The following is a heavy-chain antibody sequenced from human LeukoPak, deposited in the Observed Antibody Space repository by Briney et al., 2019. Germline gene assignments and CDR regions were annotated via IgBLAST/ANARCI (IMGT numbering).Heavy chain of an antibody. CDR1: GGSMSSYY. CDR2: IFYSAGN. V-gene: IGHV4-59*01. Sequence: SETLSLTCAVSGGSMSSYYWSWLRQPPGKGLEGIGYIFYSAGNTSNPPLKSLLTLAQHTSKNHFSLKLSSVTDADTAVYYCARVNCGGDCYYNLGTYFAFWGQGTLVTVSS. CDR3: ARVNCGGDCYYNLGTYFAF. D-gene: IGHD2-21*02. J-gene: IGHJ4*02.